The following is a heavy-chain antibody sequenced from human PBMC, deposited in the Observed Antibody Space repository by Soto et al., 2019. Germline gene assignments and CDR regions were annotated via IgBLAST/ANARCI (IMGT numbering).Heavy chain of an antibody. D-gene: IGHD3-10*01. V-gene: IGHV4-34*01. Sequence: SATLSLTCAVYGGSFSGYYWSWIRQPPGKGLEWIGEINHSGSTNYNPSLKSRVTISVDTSKNQFSLKLSSVTVADTAVYYCAREGRNYYGSGSYLPYYYYYMDVWGKGTTVTVSS. CDR1: GGSFSGYY. CDR2: INHSGST. CDR3: AREGRNYYGSGSYLPYYYYYMDV. J-gene: IGHJ6*03.